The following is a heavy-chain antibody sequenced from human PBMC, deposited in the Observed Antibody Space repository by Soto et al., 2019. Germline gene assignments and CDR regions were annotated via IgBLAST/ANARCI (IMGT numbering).Heavy chain of an antibody. J-gene: IGHJ4*02. Sequence: SETLSLTCTVSGGSISSYYWSWIRQPPGKGLEWIGYIYYSGSTNYNPSLKSRVTISVDTSKNQFSLKLSSVTAADTAVYYCARASRLRYFDWWGQGTLVTV. CDR3: ARASRLRYFDW. V-gene: IGHV4-59*01. D-gene: IGHD3-9*01. CDR2: IYYSGST. CDR1: GGSISSYY.